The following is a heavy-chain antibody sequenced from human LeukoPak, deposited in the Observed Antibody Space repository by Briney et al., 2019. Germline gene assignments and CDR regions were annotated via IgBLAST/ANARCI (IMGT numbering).Heavy chain of an antibody. V-gene: IGHV4-34*01. CDR2: INHSGST. D-gene: IGHD3-10*01. CDR1: DGSFSAYY. J-gene: IGHJ6*02. Sequence: SEILSLTCAVNDGSFSAYYRSWIRQPPWKGLEWIEEINHSGSTNYNPSLKSRVTISVDTSKNQFSLKLSSVTAADTAVYYCASSPFRGSGYYYGMDVWGQGTTVTVSS. CDR3: ASSPFRGSGYYYGMDV.